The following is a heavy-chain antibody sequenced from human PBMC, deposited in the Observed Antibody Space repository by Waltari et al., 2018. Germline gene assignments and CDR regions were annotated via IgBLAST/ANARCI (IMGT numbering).Heavy chain of an antibody. V-gene: IGHV3-48*01. CDR3: ARGRYGYIQDVFDI. D-gene: IGHD5-12*01. CDR2: IIRSTTN. CDR1: GFTFRTYN. J-gene: IGHJ3*02. Sequence: EVQLVESGGGLVQPGESLRLSCAASGFTFRTYNMNWVRQAPGKGVEWFSYIIRSTTNYYSDYVNGRVTISRDNAKNSLYLQMNSLRAEDTALYYCARGRYGYIQDVFDIWGQGTMVSVSS.